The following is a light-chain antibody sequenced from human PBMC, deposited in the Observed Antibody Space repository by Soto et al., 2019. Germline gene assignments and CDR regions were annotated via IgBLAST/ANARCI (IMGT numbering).Light chain of an antibody. V-gene: IGKV1-27*01. J-gene: IGKJ2*01. CDR3: QKYNSAPHT. CDR1: QGISN. Sequence: EIQMTQSPSSLSASVGDRVTITCRASQGISNLAWYQQKPGKVPKLLIYAASTLQSGVPSRFSGSGSGTDFTLTISSLQPEDVATYYCQKYNSAPHTFGQGTKLEIK. CDR2: AAS.